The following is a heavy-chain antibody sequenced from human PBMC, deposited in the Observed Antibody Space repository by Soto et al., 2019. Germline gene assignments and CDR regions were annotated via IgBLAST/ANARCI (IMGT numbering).Heavy chain of an antibody. J-gene: IGHJ5*02. CDR2: IKSKADGETK. CDR3: CAVKRLDQYSTSGYWFDP. V-gene: IGHV3-15*01. CDR1: GFTFSHAW. D-gene: IGHD4-4*01. Sequence: PGGSLRLSCAASGFTFSHAWMSWVRQAPGKGLEWVGRIKSKADGETKDYGAPVRGRFTISRDDAKDTLYLQMNSLRIEDTAVYYCCAVKRLDQYSTSGYWFDPWGPGTLVTVSS.